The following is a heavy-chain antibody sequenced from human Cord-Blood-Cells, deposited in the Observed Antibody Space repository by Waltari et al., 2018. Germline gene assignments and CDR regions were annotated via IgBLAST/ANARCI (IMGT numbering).Heavy chain of an antibody. D-gene: IGHD6-13*01. Sequence: CAASGFTFSSYWMSWVRQAPGKGLEWVANIKKDGSEKYYVDSVKGRFTISRDNAKNSLYLQMNSLRAEDTAVYYCARAGDSIAAAGDYWGQGTLVTVSS. CDR1: GFTFSSYW. V-gene: IGHV3-7*05. CDR3: ARAGDSIAAAGDY. J-gene: IGHJ4*02. CDR2: IKKDGSEK.